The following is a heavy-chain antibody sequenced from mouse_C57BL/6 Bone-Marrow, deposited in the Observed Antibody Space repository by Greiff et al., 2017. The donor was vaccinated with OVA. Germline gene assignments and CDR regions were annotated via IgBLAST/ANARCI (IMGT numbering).Heavy chain of an antibody. CDR1: GFSFNTYA. J-gene: IGHJ4*01. CDR3: VRHGWLRRYAMDY. V-gene: IGHV10-1*01. Sequence: GGGLVQPKGSLKLSCAASGFSFNTYAMNWVRQAPGKGLDWVARIRSKSNNYATYYADSVKDRFTISRDDSESMLYLQMNNLKTEDTAMYYCVRHGWLRRYAMDYWGQGTSVTVSS. D-gene: IGHD2-2*01. CDR2: IRSKSNNYAT.